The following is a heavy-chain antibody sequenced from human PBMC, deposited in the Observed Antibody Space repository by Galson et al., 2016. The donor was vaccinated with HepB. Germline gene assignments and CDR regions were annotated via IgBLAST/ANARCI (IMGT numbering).Heavy chain of an antibody. CDR3: AKDISSVLYYSVMDV. CDR2: INWNSGRI. Sequence: SLRLSCAASGFRFDDYAMHWVRQAPGQGLEWVSGINWNSGRIDYADSVKGRFTISRGNSRNSLHLQMNSLRAEDTALYYCAKDISSVLYYSVMDVWGQGTTVIVS. J-gene: IGHJ6*02. CDR1: GFRFDDYA. V-gene: IGHV3-9*01. D-gene: IGHD3-10*01.